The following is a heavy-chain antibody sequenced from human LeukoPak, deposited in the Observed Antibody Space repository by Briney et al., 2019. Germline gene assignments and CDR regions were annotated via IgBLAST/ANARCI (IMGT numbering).Heavy chain of an antibody. CDR3: ARVGQQLVPRTLDFDY. Sequence: KPSETLSLTCAVYGGSFSGYYWSWIRQPPGKGLEWIGEINHSGSTNYNPSLKSRVTISVDTSKNQFSLKLSSVTAADTAVYYCARVGQQLVPRTLDFDYWGQGTLVTVSS. J-gene: IGHJ4*02. CDR1: GGSFSGYY. D-gene: IGHD6-13*01. V-gene: IGHV4-34*01. CDR2: INHSGST.